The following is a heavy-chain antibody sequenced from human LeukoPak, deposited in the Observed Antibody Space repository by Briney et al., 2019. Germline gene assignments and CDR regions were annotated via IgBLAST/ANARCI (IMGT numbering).Heavy chain of an antibody. CDR3: AKDSTAYYFGSGSYEIY. D-gene: IGHD3-10*01. Sequence: PGRSLRLSCAASGFTFDDYAMHWVRQAPGKGLEWVSGISWNSDSIGYADSVKGRFTISRDNAKNSLYLQMNGLRPEGTALYYCAKDSTAYYFGSGSYEIYWGQGTLVTVSS. V-gene: IGHV3-9*01. CDR1: GFTFDDYA. CDR2: ISWNSDSI. J-gene: IGHJ4*02.